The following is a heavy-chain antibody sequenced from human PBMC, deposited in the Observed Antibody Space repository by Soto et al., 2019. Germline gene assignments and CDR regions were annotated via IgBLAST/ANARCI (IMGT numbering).Heavy chain of an antibody. D-gene: IGHD3-22*01. Sequence: QVQLQQWDAGLLKPSETLSLTCAVYGGSFSGYYWSWIRQPPGKGLEWIGEINHSGSTNYNPSLKSRVTISVDTSKNQFSLKLSSVTAADTAVYYCARGIYDSTVFDIWGQGTMVTVSS. J-gene: IGHJ3*02. CDR2: INHSGST. CDR3: ARGIYDSTVFDI. V-gene: IGHV4-34*01. CDR1: GGSFSGYY.